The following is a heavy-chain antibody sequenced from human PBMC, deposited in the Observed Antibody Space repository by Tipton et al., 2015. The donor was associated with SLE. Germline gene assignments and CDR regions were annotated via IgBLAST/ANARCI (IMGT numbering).Heavy chain of an antibody. V-gene: IGHV4-59*01. CDR1: GGSISSYY. CDR3: ARDRGRDGYNTAFDY. J-gene: IGHJ4*02. CDR2: IYYGGST. D-gene: IGHD5-24*01. Sequence: LRLSCTVSGGSISSYYWSWFRQPPGKGLEWIGYIYYGGSTNYNPSLKSRVTISVDTSKNQFSLKLSSVTAADTAVYYCARDRGRDGYNTAFDYWGQGTLVTVSS.